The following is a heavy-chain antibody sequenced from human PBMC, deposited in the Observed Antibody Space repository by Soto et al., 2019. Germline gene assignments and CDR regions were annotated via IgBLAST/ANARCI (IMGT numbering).Heavy chain of an antibody. CDR2: IKPTGGET. CDR3: ARGEFTPPNSVFWSGYWGYSYYYGMDV. D-gene: IGHD3-3*01. V-gene: IGHV1-46*01. Sequence: ASVKVSCKSSGYTFTNYYMHWVRQAPGQGLEWMGRIKPTGGETTYAQKFLGRVTMTRDTSTGTLYMELSSLRSEDTAVYYCARGEFTPPNSVFWSGYWGYSYYYGMDVWGQGTTVTASS. CDR1: GYTFTNYY. J-gene: IGHJ6*02.